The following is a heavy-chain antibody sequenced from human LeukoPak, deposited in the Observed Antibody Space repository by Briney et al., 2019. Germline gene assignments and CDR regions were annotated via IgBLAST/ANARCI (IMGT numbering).Heavy chain of an antibody. CDR2: INHSGST. CDR1: GGSFSGYY. D-gene: IGHD5-18*01. V-gene: IGHV4-34*01. J-gene: IGHJ4*02. CDR3: AREGYNYAQFDY. Sequence: SETLSLTCAVYGGSFSGYYWSWIRQPPGKGLEWIGEINHSGSTNYNPSLKSRVTISVDTSKNQFSLQLNSVTPEDTAVYFCAREGYNYAQFDYWGQGTLVTVSS.